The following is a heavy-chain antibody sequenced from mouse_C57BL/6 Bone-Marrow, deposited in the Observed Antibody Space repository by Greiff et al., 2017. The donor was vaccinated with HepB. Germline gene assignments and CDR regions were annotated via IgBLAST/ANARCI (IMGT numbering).Heavy chain of an antibody. CDR1: GYTFTSYW. J-gene: IGHJ2*01. CDR3: ARLGVLRYLGFDY. CDR2: IDPSDSYT. Sequence: QVQLKQPGAELVMPGASVKLSCKASGYTFTSYWMHWVKQRPGQGLEWIGEIDPSDSYTNYNQKFKGKSTLTVDKSSSTAYMQLSSLTSEDSAVYYCARLGVLRYLGFDYWGQGTTLTVSS. V-gene: IGHV1-69*01. D-gene: IGHD1-1*01.